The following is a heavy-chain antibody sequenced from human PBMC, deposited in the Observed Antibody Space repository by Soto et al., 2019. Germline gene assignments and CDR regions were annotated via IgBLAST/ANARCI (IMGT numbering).Heavy chain of an antibody. CDR2: ISGSGGST. Sequence: GGSLRLSCAASGFTFSSYAMSWVRQAPGKGLEWVSAISGSGGSTYYADSVKGRFTISRDNSKNTLYLQMNSLRAEDTAVYYCAKDPYISGSYPYYFDYWGQGTLVTVSS. J-gene: IGHJ4*02. V-gene: IGHV3-23*01. D-gene: IGHD1-26*01. CDR3: AKDPYISGSYPYYFDY. CDR1: GFTFSSYA.